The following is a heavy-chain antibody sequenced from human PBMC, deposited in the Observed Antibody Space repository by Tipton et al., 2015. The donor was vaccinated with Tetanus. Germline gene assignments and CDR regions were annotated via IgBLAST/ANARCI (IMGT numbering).Heavy chain of an antibody. J-gene: IGHJ3*02. V-gene: IGHV4-4*07. CDR2: IYSSGIT. CDR1: GGSLSSLL. CDR3: ARVLRYSATGGWDDAFDI. D-gene: IGHD2-8*02. Sequence: TLSLTCTVSGGSLSSLLWTWTRLSPGKGLEWIGRIYSSGITTYNPSLQSRVTMSMDTSRNQFSLTLTSVTVADTALYFCARVLRYSATGGWDDAFDIWGQGTVVTVSP.